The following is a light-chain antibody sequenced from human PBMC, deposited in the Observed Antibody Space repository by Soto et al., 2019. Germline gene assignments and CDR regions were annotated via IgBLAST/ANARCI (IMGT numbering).Light chain of an antibody. J-gene: IGKJ1*01. V-gene: IGKV3D-20*02. CDR3: QQHYNTPRT. Sequence: IVLTQSPGTLSLSPGERATLSCRASQSVSYYLAWYQQKPGQAPRLLSYDASSRATGVPDRFSGSGSGTEFTLTISSLKPEDFATYYCQQHYNTPRTFGQGTKVDIK. CDR2: DAS. CDR1: QSVSYY.